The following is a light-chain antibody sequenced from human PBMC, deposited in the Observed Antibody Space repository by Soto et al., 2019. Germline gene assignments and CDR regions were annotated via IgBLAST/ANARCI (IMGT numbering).Light chain of an antibody. CDR3: QSYDSSLSLHV. CDR1: GSNIGAGYD. Sequence: QSVLTQPPSVSGAPGQRVTISCTGSGSNIGAGYDVHWYQQLPGTAPKLLIYGNSNRPSGVPDRFSGSKSGTSASLAITGLQAEVEADYYCQSYDSSLSLHVFGTGTNVTVL. V-gene: IGLV1-40*01. J-gene: IGLJ1*01. CDR2: GNS.